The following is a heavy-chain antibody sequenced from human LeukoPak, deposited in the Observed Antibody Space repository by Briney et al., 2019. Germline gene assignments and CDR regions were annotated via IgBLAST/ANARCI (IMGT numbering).Heavy chain of an antibody. V-gene: IGHV3-30*18. J-gene: IGHJ4*02. Sequence: GGSLRLSCAASGFTFNTYWMSWVRQAPGKGLEWVAVISYDGSNKYYADSVKGRFTISRDNSKNTLYLQMNSLRAEDTAVYYCAKDRSFDYYDSSGYYSGVLDYWGQGTLVTVSS. CDR1: GFTFNTYW. CDR3: AKDRSFDYYDSSGYYSGVLDY. D-gene: IGHD3-22*01. CDR2: ISYDGSNK.